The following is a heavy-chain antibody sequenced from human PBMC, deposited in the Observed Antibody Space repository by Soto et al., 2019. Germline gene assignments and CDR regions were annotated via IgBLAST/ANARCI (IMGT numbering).Heavy chain of an antibody. D-gene: IGHD3-9*01. J-gene: IGHJ6*02. CDR1: GFTFRGSI. Sequence: GGSLRLSCAASGFTFRGSIIHWVRQASGKGLEWVGHIRSKANTYATSYAASAKGRFTISRDDSKNTATLQMNSLKTEDTAVYYCTRQSYFDILTGHYHYYGMDGWGQGTTVTVSS. CDR3: TRQSYFDILTGHYHYYGMDG. V-gene: IGHV3-73*01. CDR2: IRSKANTYAT.